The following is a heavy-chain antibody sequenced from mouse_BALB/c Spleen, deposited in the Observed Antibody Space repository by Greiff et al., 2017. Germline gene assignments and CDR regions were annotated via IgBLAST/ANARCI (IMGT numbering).Heavy chain of an antibody. CDR1: GYTFTSYW. V-gene: IGHV1S81*02. J-gene: IGHJ3*01. Sequence: QVQLQQPGAELVKPGASVKLSCKASGYTFTSYWMHWVKQRPGQGLEWIGEINPSNGRTNYNEKFKSKATLTVDKSSSTAYMQLSSLTSEDSAVYYCARCTGSWFAFWGQGTLVTVSA. CDR3: ARCTGSWFAF. D-gene: IGHD4-1*01. CDR2: INPSNGRT.